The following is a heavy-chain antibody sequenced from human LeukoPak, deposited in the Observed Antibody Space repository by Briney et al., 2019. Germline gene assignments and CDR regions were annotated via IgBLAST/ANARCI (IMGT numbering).Heavy chain of an antibody. J-gene: IGHJ4*02. D-gene: IGHD3-22*01. CDR3: ARGSGHDSSGYLVDY. CDR1: GGTFSSYS. V-gene: IGHV1-69*02. CDR2: IIPIFGIA. Sequence: SVKVSCKASGGTFSSYSITWLRQAPGQGLEWMGRIIPIFGIANYAQKFQGGVTIIADKSTSTAYMELSSLRSEDTAVYYCARGSGHDSSGYLVDYWGQGTLATVSS.